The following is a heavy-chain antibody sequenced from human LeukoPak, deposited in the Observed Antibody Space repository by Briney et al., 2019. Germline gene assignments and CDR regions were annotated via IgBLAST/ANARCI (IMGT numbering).Heavy chain of an antibody. Sequence: GGSLRLSCAASGFTFTSFAMSWVRQAPGKGLEWVSTISRTAIATYYANSVKGRFTISRDNSKNTVYLQMNSLRAEDTAVYYCAKGAIFDRYYYYYMDVWGKGTTVTISS. V-gene: IGHV3-23*01. J-gene: IGHJ6*03. D-gene: IGHD2/OR15-2a*01. CDR1: GFTFTSFA. CDR3: AKGAIFDRYYYYYMDV. CDR2: ISRTAIAT.